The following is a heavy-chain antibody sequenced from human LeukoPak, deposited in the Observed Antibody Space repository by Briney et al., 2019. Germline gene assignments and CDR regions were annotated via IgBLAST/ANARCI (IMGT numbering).Heavy chain of an antibody. D-gene: IGHD3-3*01. Sequence: GGSLILSCAASGFTFSSYEMNWVRQAPGKGLEWVSYISSSGSTIYYADSVKGRFTISRDNAKNSLYLQMNSLRAEDTAVYYCAGSDDFWSGYLTNDFDYWGQGTLVTVSS. CDR1: GFTFSSYE. V-gene: IGHV3-48*03. J-gene: IGHJ4*02. CDR3: AGSDDFWSGYLTNDFDY. CDR2: ISSSGSTI.